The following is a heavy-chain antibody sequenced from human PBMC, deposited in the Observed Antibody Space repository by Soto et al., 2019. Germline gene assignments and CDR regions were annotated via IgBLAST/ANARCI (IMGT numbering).Heavy chain of an antibody. CDR3: ARLYSGSGASDSGMDV. CDR1: GGSISSSSYY. V-gene: IGHV4-39*01. Sequence: QLQLQESGPGLVKPSETLSLTCTVSGGSISSSSYYWGWIRQPPGKGLEWIGSIFYSGSTYYNPALQSRVTVSVNTCTYRFSLKLCSGTAGDTAVYYCARLYSGSGASDSGMDVWGQGTTVTVSS. D-gene: IGHD3-10*01. CDR2: IFYSGST. J-gene: IGHJ6*02.